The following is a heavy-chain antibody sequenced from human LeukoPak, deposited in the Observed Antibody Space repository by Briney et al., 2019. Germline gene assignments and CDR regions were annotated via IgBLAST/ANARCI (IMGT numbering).Heavy chain of an antibody. Sequence: PSETLSLTCAVYGGSFSGYYWSWIRQPPGKGLEWIGEINHSGGTNYNPSLKSRVTISVDTSKNQFSLKLSSVTAADTAVYYCARPATWGQGTMVTVSS. CDR1: GGSFSGYY. CDR3: ARPAT. J-gene: IGHJ3*01. V-gene: IGHV4-34*01. CDR2: INHSGGT.